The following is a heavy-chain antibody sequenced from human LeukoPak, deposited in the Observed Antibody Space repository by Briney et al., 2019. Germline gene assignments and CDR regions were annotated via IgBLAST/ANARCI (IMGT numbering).Heavy chain of an antibody. D-gene: IGHD3-10*01. CDR3: ARVGDYYGSGSSLDY. CDR2: IYHSGST. CDR1: GGSISSSSYY. Sequence: SETLSLTCTVSGGSISSSSYYWGWIRQPPGKGLEWIGSIYHSGSTYYNPSLKSRVTISVDTSKNQFSLKLSSVTAADTAVYYCARVGDYYGSGSSLDYWGQGTLVTVSS. V-gene: IGHV4-39*07. J-gene: IGHJ4*02.